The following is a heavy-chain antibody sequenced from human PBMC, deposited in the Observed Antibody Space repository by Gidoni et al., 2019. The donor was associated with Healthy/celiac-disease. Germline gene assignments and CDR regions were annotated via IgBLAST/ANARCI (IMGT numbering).Heavy chain of an antibody. J-gene: IGHJ4*02. CDR2: ISSSGSTI. V-gene: IGHV3-48*03. Sequence: EVQLVESGGGLVQPGGSLRLSCAASGFTFSSYEMNWVRQAPGKGLEWVSYISSSGSTIYYADSVKGRFTISRDNAKNSLYLQMNSLRAEDTAVYYCARDDEEGGSGWGSDYFDYWGQGTLVTVSS. CDR3: ARDDEEGGSGWGSDYFDY. CDR1: GFTFSSYE. D-gene: IGHD6-19*01.